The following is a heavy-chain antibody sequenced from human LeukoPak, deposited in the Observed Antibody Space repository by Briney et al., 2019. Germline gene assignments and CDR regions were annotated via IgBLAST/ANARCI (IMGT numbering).Heavy chain of an antibody. V-gene: IGHV1-46*01. CDR3: AGTYGGYTGFDY. Sequence: GASVKVSCKASGYTFTSYYMHWVRQAPGQGLEWMGIINPSGGSTSYAQKFQGRVTMTRDTSTSTVYMELSSLRSEDKAVYYCAGTYGGYTGFDYWGQGTLVTVSS. J-gene: IGHJ4*02. CDR2: INPSGGST. D-gene: IGHD4-23*01. CDR1: GYTFTSYY.